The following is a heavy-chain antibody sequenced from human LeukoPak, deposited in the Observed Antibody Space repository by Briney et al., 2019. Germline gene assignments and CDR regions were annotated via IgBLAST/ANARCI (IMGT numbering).Heavy chain of an antibody. Sequence: SETLPLTCTVSGGSISSYYWSWIRQPAGKGLEWIGRIYTSGSTNYNPSLKSRVTMSVDTSKNQFSLKLSSVTAADTAVYYCARASEDYDSSGWTGYYYMDVWGKGTTVTVSS. V-gene: IGHV4-4*07. J-gene: IGHJ6*03. CDR3: ARASEDYDSSGWTGYYYMDV. CDR2: IYTSGST. D-gene: IGHD3-22*01. CDR1: GGSISSYY.